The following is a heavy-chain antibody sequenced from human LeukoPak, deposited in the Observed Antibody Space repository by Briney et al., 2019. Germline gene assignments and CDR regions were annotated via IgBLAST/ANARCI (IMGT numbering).Heavy chain of an antibody. CDR3: TTSGNYFGDY. D-gene: IGHD1-26*01. Sequence: PGGSLRLSCAASGFTFSTYAMSWVRQAPGAGLDWVSSITDSGGSTYYADSVKRRFTISRDNSKNTLYLQMNSLRAEDTAVYYCTTSGNYFGDYWGQGTPVTVSS. V-gene: IGHV3-23*01. CDR1: GFTFSTYA. J-gene: IGHJ4*02. CDR2: ITDSGGST.